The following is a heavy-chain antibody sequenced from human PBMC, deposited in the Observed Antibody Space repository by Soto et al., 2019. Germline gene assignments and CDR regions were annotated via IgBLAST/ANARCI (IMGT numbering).Heavy chain of an antibody. CDR3: ARETRYYYYDSSGYYFQH. J-gene: IGHJ1*01. D-gene: IGHD3-22*01. V-gene: IGHV4-59*01. CDR2: IYYSGST. Sequence: LSLTCTVSGGSISSYYWSWIRQPPGKGLEWIGYIYYSGSTNYNPSLKSRVTISVDTSKNQFSLKLSSVTAADTAVYYCARETRYYYYDSSGYYFQHWGQGTLVTVSS. CDR1: GGSISSYY.